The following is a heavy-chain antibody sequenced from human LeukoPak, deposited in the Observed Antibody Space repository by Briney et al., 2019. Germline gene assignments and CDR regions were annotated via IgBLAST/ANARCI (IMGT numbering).Heavy chain of an antibody. CDR2: ITGNGRST. D-gene: IGHD1-26*01. CDR3: AKSGTVGATRFDWYFDL. CDR1: GFTFNNYA. Sequence: GGSLRLSCAASGFTFNNYAMGWVRQTPGKGLEWVSGITGNGRSTYYADSVKGRLTISRDNSKNTLYLQVNSLRAEDTAAYFCAKSGTVGATRFDWYFDLWGRGTQVTVSS. V-gene: IGHV3-23*01. J-gene: IGHJ2*01.